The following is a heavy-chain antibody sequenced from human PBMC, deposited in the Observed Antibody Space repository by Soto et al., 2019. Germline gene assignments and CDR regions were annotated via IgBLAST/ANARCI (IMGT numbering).Heavy chain of an antibody. CDR1: GYTFTGYY. D-gene: IGHD3-10*01. CDR2: INPNSGGT. V-gene: IGHV1-2*04. CDR3: ARGRYYCSGSILYYYYMLA. Sequence: ASVKVSCKASGYTFTGYYMHWVRQAPGQGLEWMGWINPNSGGTNYAQKFQGWVTMTRDTSISTAYMELSRLRSDDTAVYYCARGRYYCSGSILYYYYMLAWGKATTVAVSS. J-gene: IGHJ6*03.